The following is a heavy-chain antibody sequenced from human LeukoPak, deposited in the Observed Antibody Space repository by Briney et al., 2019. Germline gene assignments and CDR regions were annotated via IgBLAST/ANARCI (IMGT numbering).Heavy chain of an antibody. CDR2: ISSSSSYT. CDR3: ARPLGTVVTPLDY. Sequence: GGSLRLSCAASGFTFSDYYMSWIRQAPGKGLEWLSYISSSSSYTNYADSVKGRFTISRDNAKNSLYLQMNSLRAEDTAVYYCARPLGTVVTPLDYWGQGTLVTVSS. J-gene: IGHJ4*02. V-gene: IGHV3-11*06. CDR1: GFTFSDYY. D-gene: IGHD4-23*01.